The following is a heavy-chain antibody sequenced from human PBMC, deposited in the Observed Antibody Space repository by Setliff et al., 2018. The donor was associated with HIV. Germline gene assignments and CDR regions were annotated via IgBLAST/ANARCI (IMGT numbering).Heavy chain of an antibody. Sequence: PGGSLRLSCVGSGFMFNDYGMSWVRQAPGKGLEWVANINQYGSEKYYVDSVKGRFTISRDNAKKSLDLQMNSLRVDDTAVYYCAKDSLSQWRWIGYYFDYWGQGTLVTVSS. CDR3: AKDSLSQWRWIGYYFDY. V-gene: IGHV3-7*01. CDR1: GFMFNDYG. J-gene: IGHJ4*02. CDR2: INQYGSEK. D-gene: IGHD3-3*01.